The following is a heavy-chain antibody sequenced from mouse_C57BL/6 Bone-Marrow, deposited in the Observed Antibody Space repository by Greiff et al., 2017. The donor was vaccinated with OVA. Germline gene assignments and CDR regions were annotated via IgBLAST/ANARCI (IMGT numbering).Heavy chain of an antibody. Sequence: EVKLMESGEGLVKPGGSLKLSCAASGFTFSSYAMSWVRQTPEKRLEWVAYISSGGDYIYYADTVKGRFTIYRDNARNTLYLQMSSLKSEDTAMYDCTRLLDAMDYGGQGTAVTVSS. CDR1: GFTFSSYA. D-gene: IGHD2-1*01. J-gene: IGHJ4*01. CDR2: ISSGGDYI. CDR3: TRLLDAMDY. V-gene: IGHV5-9-1*02.